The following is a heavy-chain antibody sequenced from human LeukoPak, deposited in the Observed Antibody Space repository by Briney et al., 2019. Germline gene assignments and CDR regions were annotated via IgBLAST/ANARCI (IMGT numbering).Heavy chain of an antibody. D-gene: IGHD5-12*01. Sequence: GGSLRLSCAASGXTFSNYAMHWVRQAPGKGLEWVAVISYDGHYKYYADSVRGRFTISRDNSRNTLYLQMNSLRGEDTAVYYCARDHAADIVATGEDYWGQGTLVTVSS. CDR1: GXTFSNYA. V-gene: IGHV3-30-3*01. CDR2: ISYDGHYK. J-gene: IGHJ4*02. CDR3: ARDHAADIVATGEDY.